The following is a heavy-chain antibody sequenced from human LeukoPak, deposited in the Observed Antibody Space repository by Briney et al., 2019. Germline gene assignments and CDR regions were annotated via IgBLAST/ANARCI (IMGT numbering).Heavy chain of an antibody. V-gene: IGHV3-66*01. J-gene: IGHJ3*02. CDR3: ARFDSSGWYGDAFDI. Sequence: PGGSLRLSCAASGFTVSSNYMSWVRQAPGKGLEWVSVIYSGGSTYYADSVKGRFTISRDNSKNTLYLQMNSLRAEDTAVYYCARFDSSGWYGDAFDIWGQGTMVTVSS. CDR1: GFTVSSNY. D-gene: IGHD6-19*01. CDR2: IYSGGST.